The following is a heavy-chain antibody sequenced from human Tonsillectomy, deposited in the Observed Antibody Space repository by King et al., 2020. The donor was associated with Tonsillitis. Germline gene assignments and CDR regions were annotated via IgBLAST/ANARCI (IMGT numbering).Heavy chain of an antibody. V-gene: IGHV4-39*01. CDR1: GGSISSSSYY. CDR3: ASQGWGLLPSLCLPYYSCGLDV. D-gene: IGHD1-26*01. CDR2: IYYSGST. J-gene: IGHJ6*02. Sequence: LQLQESGPGLVKPSETLSLTCTVSGGSISSSSYYWGWIRQPPGKGLEWIGSIYYSGSTYYNPSLKSRVTISVDTSKNQFSLKLSSVTAADTAVYYCASQGWGLLPSLCLPYYSCGLDVWGQGTTVTVSS.